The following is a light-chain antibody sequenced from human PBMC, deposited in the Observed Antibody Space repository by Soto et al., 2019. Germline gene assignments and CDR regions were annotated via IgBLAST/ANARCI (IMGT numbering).Light chain of an antibody. CDR1: SGDIGVFSH. V-gene: IGLV2-14*01. J-gene: IGLJ2*01. CDR2: EVS. Sequence: QSALTQPASVSGSPGQSITISCTGTSGDIGVFSHVSWYQHLPGKAPKLMIYEVSHRPSGVSNRFSGSKSGNTASLTISGLQAEDEADYYCSSYTRSDTLAFGGGTKLTVL. CDR3: SSYTRSDTLA.